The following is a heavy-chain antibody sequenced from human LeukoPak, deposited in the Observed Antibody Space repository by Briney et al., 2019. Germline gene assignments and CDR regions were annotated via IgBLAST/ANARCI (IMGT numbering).Heavy chain of an antibody. D-gene: IGHD6-19*01. CDR2: IYHSGSN. Sequence: SETLSLTCTISGYSLSSGYYWGWIRQPPGKGLEWIGSIYHSGSNYYNPSLKSRVTISLDTSENQFSLKLSSVTAADTAVYYCARDLYSSGWGYFDYWGQGTLVTVSS. CDR3: ARDLYSSGWGYFDY. J-gene: IGHJ4*02. V-gene: IGHV4-38-2*02. CDR1: GYSLSSGYY.